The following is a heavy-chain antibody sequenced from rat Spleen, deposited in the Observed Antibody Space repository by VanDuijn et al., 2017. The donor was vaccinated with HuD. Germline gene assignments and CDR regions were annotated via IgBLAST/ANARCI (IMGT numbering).Heavy chain of an antibody. CDR1: GFTFSSYW. V-gene: IGHV5-31*01. D-gene: IGHD1-10*01. Sequence: EVQLVESGGGLVQPGRSMKLSCAASGFTFSSYWMYWIRQAPGKGLEWVASITNSGGSTYYPDSVKGRFTISRDNAKSTQYLQMDSPRSEDTATYYCTTLYNNFFDYWGQGVMVTVSS. J-gene: IGHJ2*01. CDR2: ITNSGGST. CDR3: TTLYNNFFDY.